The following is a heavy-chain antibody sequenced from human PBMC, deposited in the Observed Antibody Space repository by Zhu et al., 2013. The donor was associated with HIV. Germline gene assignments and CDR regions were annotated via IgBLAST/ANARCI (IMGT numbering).Heavy chain of an antibody. D-gene: IGHD3-3*01. CDR1: GYISTGYY. CDR2: INPNSGGT. V-gene: IGHV1-2*02. CDR3: AGPLNDFWSGLGY. J-gene: IGHJ4*02. Sequence: QVQLVQSGAEVKKPGASVKVSCKASGYISTGYYMHWVRQAPGQGLEWMGWINPNSGGTKYPQKFHGRVTMTRDTSISTAYLEVSRLRSDDTAVYYCAGPLNDFWSGLGYWGQGTLVTVSS.